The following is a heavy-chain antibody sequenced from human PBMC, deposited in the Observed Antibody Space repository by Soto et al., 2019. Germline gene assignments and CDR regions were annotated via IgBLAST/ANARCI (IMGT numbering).Heavy chain of an antibody. V-gene: IGHV3-21*01. J-gene: IGHJ6*02. CDR3: ARAGYYDILTGYYTPYYYYGMDV. CDR2: ISSSSSYI. Sequence: PGVSLRLSCAASGFTFGSYSMNWVRQAPGKGLEWVSSISSSSSYIYYADSVKGRFTISRDNAKNSLYLQMNSLRAEDTAVYYCARAGYYDILTGYYTPYYYYGMDVCGQGTMVTV. D-gene: IGHD3-9*01. CDR1: GFTFGSYS.